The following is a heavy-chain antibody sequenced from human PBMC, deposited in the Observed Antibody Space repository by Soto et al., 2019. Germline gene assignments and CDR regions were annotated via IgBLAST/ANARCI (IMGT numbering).Heavy chain of an antibody. CDR1: GFTFSSSW. CDR3: ARDLGSSPGY. CDR2: ISPDGTTT. D-gene: IGHD6-6*01. V-gene: IGHV3-74*01. Sequence: PGGSLRLSXAASGFTFSSSWMFWVRQAPEKGLVWISRISPDGTTTNYADSVKGRFTISRDNAKNTVYLQMNSLRAEDTAVYYCARDLGSSPGYWGQGTLVTVSS. J-gene: IGHJ4*02.